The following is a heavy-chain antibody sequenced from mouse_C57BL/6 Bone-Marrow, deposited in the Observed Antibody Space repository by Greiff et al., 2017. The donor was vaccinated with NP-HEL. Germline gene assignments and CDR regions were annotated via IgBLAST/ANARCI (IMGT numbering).Heavy chain of an antibody. V-gene: IGHV1-55*01. Sequence: QVQLQQSGAELVKPGASVKMSCKASGYTFTSYWITWVKQRPGQGLEWIGDIYPGSGSTNYTEKFKSKATLTVDTSSSTAYMQLSSLTSEDSAVYYCARSSHWYFDVWGTGTTVTVSS. J-gene: IGHJ1*03. CDR2: IYPGSGST. CDR3: ARSSHWYFDV. CDR1: GYTFTSYW.